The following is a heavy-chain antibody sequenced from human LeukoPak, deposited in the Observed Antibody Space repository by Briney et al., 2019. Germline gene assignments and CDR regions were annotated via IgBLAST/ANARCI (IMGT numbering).Heavy chain of an antibody. CDR3: ATRGLGPTPTHYFDY. D-gene: IGHD3/OR15-3a*01. CDR1: GYTLTGFY. Sequence: GASVKVSCKASGYTLTGFYIHWVRQAPGQGLEWMGGFDPEDGETIYAQKFQGRVTMTEDTSTDTAYMELSSLRSEDTAVYYCATRGLGPTPTHYFDYWGQGTLVTVSS. J-gene: IGHJ4*02. V-gene: IGHV1-24*01. CDR2: FDPEDGET.